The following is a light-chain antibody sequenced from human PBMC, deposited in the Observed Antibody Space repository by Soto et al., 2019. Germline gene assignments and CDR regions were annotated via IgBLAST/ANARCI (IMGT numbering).Light chain of an antibody. V-gene: IGLV2-14*01. CDR1: SSDVGFYNY. CDR3: SSYAHGSIYV. Sequence: QSALTQPASVSGSPGQSITISCTGTSSDVGFYNYVSWYQQQHPGKAPKLMIYEVDNRPSGVSIRFSGSKSGNTASLTISGLQAEDEADYYCSSYAHGSIYVFGTGTKVTVL. CDR2: EVD. J-gene: IGLJ1*01.